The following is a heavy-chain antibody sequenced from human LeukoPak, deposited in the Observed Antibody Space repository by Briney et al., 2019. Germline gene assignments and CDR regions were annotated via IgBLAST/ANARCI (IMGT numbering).Heavy chain of an antibody. V-gene: IGHV4-61*01. CDR3: ARDSYGSGSYYPLDY. CDR1: GGSVSSGSYY. CDR2: IYYSGST. Sequence: PSETLSLTCTVSGGSVSSGSYYWSWIRQPPGKGLEWIGYIYYSGSTNYNPSLKSRVTISVDTSKNQFSLKLSSVTAADTAVYYCARDSYGSGSYYPLDYWGQGTLVTVSS. D-gene: IGHD3-10*01. J-gene: IGHJ4*02.